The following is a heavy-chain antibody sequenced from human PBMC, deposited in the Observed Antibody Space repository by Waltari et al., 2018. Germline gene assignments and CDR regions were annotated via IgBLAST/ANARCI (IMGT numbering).Heavy chain of an antibody. CDR1: GFPFSSYW. J-gene: IGHJ3*02. Sequence: EVQLVESGGGLVQPGGSLRLSCAASGFPFSSYWLSWVRQAPGKGLEWVANIKQDGSEKYYVDAVKGRFTISRDNAKNSLYLQMNSLRAEDTAVYYCARVALHSATYNAFDIWGQGTMVTVSS. CDR2: IKQDGSEK. CDR3: ARVALHSATYNAFDI. V-gene: IGHV3-7*01. D-gene: IGHD1-26*01.